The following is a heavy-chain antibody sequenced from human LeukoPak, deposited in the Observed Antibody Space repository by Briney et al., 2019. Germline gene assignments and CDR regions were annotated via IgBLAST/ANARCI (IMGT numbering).Heavy chain of an antibody. CDR2: ISVSGGNT. Sequence: GGTLRLSCAASGFTFTKYGMSWVRQAPGKGLEWVSGISVSGGNTYYADSVKGRFTISRDNSKNTLYLQMNSLRAEDTAVYYCAKVAVRGVIINYFDYWGQGTLVTVSS. V-gene: IGHV3-23*01. D-gene: IGHD3-10*01. J-gene: IGHJ4*02. CDR1: GFTFTKYG. CDR3: AKVAVRGVIINYFDY.